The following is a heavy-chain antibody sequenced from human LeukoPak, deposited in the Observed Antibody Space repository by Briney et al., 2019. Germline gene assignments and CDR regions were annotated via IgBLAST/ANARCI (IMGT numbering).Heavy chain of an antibody. D-gene: IGHD2-2*01. CDR2: IYTSGST. CDR1: GGSISSYY. J-gene: IGHJ5*02. V-gene: IGHV4-4*07. CDR3: ARDLNIVVVPARRWFDP. Sequence: SETLSLTCTVSGGSISSYYWSWVRQPAGKGLEWIGRIYTSGSTNYNTSLKSRGTMLADTSKNQFSLKLSSVTAADTAVYYCARDLNIVVVPARRWFDPWGQGTLVTVSS.